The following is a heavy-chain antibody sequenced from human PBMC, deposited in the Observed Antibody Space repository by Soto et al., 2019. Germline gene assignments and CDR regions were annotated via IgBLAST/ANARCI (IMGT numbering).Heavy chain of an antibody. CDR3: AFNSGSGSDCFDY. V-gene: IGHV3-23*01. Sequence: EVQLLESGGGLVQPGGSLRLSCAASGFTFSSYAMWWVRQAPGKGLECVSAISGGGETTYYADSVKGRFTISRDNSKNTLYLQMTSLRADDRAVYYGAFNSGSGSDCFDYWGQGTLVTVSS. D-gene: IGHD3-10*01. CDR2: ISGGGETT. J-gene: IGHJ4*02. CDR1: GFTFSSYA.